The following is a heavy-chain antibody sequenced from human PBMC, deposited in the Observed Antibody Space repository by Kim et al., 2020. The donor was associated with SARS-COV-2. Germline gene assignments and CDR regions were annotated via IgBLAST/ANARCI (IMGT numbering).Heavy chain of an antibody. Sequence: GGSLRLSCAASGFTFRTRWMSWVRQAPGKGLEWVANIKEDGSAKYYVDSVKGRFTISRDNAKNLLYLQLNSLRGDDTAVYYCVRDFDFWGQGALVTASS. V-gene: IGHV3-7*01. CDR1: GFTFRTRW. CDR3: VRDFDF. J-gene: IGHJ5*01. CDR2: IKEDGSAK.